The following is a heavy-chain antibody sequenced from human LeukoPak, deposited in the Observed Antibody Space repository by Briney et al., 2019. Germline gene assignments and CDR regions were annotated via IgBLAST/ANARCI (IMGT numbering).Heavy chain of an antibody. D-gene: IGHD3-22*01. CDR3: ARDPYYYDSSGPGGYFDY. Sequence: PGGSLRLSCAASGLTFSSYWMSCVRQAPRKGREWGANKKQDGSEKYYMGSLKGRFTIPRDNAKKSLYLQMNSLRAEDTAVYYCARDPYYYDSSGPGGYFDYWGQGTLVTVSS. CDR1: GLTFSSYW. CDR2: KKQDGSEK. J-gene: IGHJ4*02. V-gene: IGHV3-7*01.